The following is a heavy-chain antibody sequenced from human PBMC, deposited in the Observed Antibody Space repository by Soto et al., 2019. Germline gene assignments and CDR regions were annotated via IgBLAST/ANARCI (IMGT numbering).Heavy chain of an antibody. J-gene: IGHJ6*02. V-gene: IGHV3-74*01. Sequence: EVQLVESGGGLLQPGGSLRLSCAVSGSTFSNDWMHWVRQAPGKGLVWVSHINSDGSSTNYADFVKGRFTIARDNAKNTVYLQMNSLRAEETAVYYCARDRSYSLAVWGQGTTVTVSS. D-gene: IGHD4-4*01. CDR2: INSDGSST. CDR1: GSTFSNDW. CDR3: ARDRSYSLAV.